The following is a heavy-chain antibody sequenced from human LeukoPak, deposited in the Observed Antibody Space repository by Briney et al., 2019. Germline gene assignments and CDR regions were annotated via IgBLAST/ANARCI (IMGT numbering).Heavy chain of an antibody. V-gene: IGHV3-23*01. J-gene: IGHJ6*02. D-gene: IGHD3-3*01. CDR3: ARVKHREGILRFLDRDNYYYYGMDV. CDR2: ISGSGFNT. CDR1: GFTFTSYA. Sequence: GGYLRLSCAASGFTFTSYAMSWVRQAPGKGLEWVSGISGSGFNTYYAHSVKGRFTISRDNSKDTLFLQMNSLRSDDTAVYYCARVKHREGILRFLDRDNYYYYGMDVWGQGTTVTVSS.